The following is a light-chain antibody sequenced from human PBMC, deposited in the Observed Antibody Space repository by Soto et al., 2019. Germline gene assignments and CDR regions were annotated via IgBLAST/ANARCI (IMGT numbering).Light chain of an antibody. CDR3: SSYTSSSPCV. V-gene: IGLV2-18*02. CDR1: SSDVGSYNR. J-gene: IGLJ1*01. Sequence: QSALTQPPSVSGSPGQSVTISCTGTSSDVGSYNRVSWYQQPPGTAPKLMIYDVSNRPSGVSNRFSGSKSGNTASLTISGLQAEDEADYYCSSYTSSSPCVFGTGTKLTVL. CDR2: DVS.